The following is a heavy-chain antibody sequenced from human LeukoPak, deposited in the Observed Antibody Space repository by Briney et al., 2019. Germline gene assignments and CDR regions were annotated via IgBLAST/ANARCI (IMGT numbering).Heavy chain of an antibody. CDR3: AGLQQNTFLAY. CDR1: GYEFATYW. Sequence: GESLQISSKGSGYEFATYWIGWVRQMPGKGLEWMGIIYPGDSDVKYNPSFQGQVTISVDKSITTAYRQWSSLKASDTAMYYCAGLQQNTFLAYWGQGTLVTVSS. CDR2: IYPGDSDV. V-gene: IGHV5-51*01. D-gene: IGHD3-16*01. J-gene: IGHJ4*02.